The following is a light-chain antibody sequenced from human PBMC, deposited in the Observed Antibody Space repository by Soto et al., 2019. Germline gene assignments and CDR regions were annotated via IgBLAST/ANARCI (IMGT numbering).Light chain of an antibody. V-gene: IGKV1-5*01. CDR3: QHYNSYPWT. J-gene: IGKJ1*01. CDR1: QTINNW. Sequence: DIQMTQSPSTLSASIGDRVTITCRASQTINNWLAWYQQKPGKAPNLLIYHASNLETGVPSRFSGSAFGTKFTLTISSLQPDDFATYYCQHYNSYPWTFGQGTKV. CDR2: HAS.